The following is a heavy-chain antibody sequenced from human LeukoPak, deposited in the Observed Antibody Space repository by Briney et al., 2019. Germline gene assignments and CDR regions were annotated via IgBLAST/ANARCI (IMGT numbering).Heavy chain of an antibody. CDR1: GYSISSGYY. J-gene: IGHJ3*02. V-gene: IGHV4-38-2*02. CDR3: AREWELQSGDAFDI. Sequence: PSETLSLTCTVSGYSISSGYYWGWIRQPPGKGLEWIGSIYHSGSTYYNPSLKSRVTISVDTSKNQFSLKLGSVTAADTAVYYCAREWELQSGDAFDIWGQGTMVTVSS. D-gene: IGHD1-26*01. CDR2: IYHSGST.